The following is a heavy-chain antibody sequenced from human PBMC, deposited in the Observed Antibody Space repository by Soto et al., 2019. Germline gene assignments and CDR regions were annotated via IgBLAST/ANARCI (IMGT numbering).Heavy chain of an antibody. CDR1: GVSFTGYY. D-gene: IGHD3-3*01. CDR2: INHSGST. J-gene: IGHJ4*02. V-gene: IGHV4-34*01. CDR3: ATSYYNFWSGYYLAYFDY. Sequence: PSETLSLTCAVYGVSFTGYYWSWIRQPPGKGLEWIGEINHSGSTNHNPSVKSRVTISVDTYKKQFSLKLSSVTAADTAVYYCATSYYNFWSGYYLAYFDYWGQGTLVTVSS.